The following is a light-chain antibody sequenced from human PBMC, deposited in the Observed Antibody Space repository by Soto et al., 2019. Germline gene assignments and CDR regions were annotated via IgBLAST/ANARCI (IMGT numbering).Light chain of an antibody. CDR2: NVS. CDR1: SSDVGGYNY. Sequence: QSALTQPASVSGSLGQSITISCTGTSSDVGGYNYVSWYQHQPGKAPKLMIYNVSNRPSGVSNRFSGSKSGNTASLTISGLQAEDEADYYCSSYTSSSTLDVVFGGGTKLTVL. CDR3: SSYTSSSTLDVV. J-gene: IGLJ2*01. V-gene: IGLV2-14*03.